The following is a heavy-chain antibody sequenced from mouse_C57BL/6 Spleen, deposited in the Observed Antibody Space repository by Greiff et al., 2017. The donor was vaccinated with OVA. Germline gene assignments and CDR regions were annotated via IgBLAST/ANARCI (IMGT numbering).Heavy chain of an antibody. CDR3: AGDGYYGYAMDY. J-gene: IGHJ4*01. CDR1: GFTFSDYG. V-gene: IGHV5-17*01. CDR2: ISSGSSTI. D-gene: IGHD2-3*01. Sequence: EVKLMESGGGLVKPGGSLKLSCAASGFTFSDYGMHWVRQAPEKGLEWVAYISSGSSTIYYAVTVKGRFSIFRVNAKNTLCLQMTRLGSVDTAMYYCAGDGYYGYAMDYWGQGTSVTVSS.